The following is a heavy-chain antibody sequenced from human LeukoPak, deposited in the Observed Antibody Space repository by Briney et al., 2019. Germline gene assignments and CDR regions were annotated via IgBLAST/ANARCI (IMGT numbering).Heavy chain of an antibody. Sequence: ASVKVSCKASGYTFTGYYMHWVRQAPGPGLEWMGWINANSGGTNYAQKFQGWVTMTRDTSISTAYMELSRLRSDDTAVYYCARGATEVQLAPGYCGQGTLVTASS. CDR2: INANSGGT. V-gene: IGHV1-2*04. CDR1: GYTFTGYY. D-gene: IGHD6-6*01. J-gene: IGHJ4*02. CDR3: ARGATEVQLAPGY.